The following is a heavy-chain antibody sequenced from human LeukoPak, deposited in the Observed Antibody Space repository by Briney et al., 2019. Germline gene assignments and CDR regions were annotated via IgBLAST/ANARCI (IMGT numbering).Heavy chain of an antibody. D-gene: IGHD4-17*01. CDR3: ARDMEDLGDYGGLV. Sequence: PGGSLRLSCAASGFSVSDNYMIWVRQAPGKGLEWVSLLYTGGETNYADSVKGRFTMSRDTSKNTVSLQMNSLRAEDTAVYYCARDMEDLGDYGGLVWGQGTLVTVSS. J-gene: IGHJ4*02. CDR1: GFSVSDNY. V-gene: IGHV3-53*01. CDR2: LYTGGET.